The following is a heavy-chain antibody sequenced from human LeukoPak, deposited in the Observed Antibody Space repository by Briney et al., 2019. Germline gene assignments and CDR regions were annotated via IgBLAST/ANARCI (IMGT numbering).Heavy chain of an antibody. D-gene: IGHD2-2*02. CDR1: GGSISSYY. CDR3: ARDVLYPRNDAFHI. V-gene: IGHV4-59*01. CDR2: IYYSGST. J-gene: IGHJ3*02. Sequence: SETLSLTCTVSGGSISSYYWSWIRQPPGKGLEWSGYIYYSGSTNYNPSLKSRVTISVDTSKNQFSLKLSSVTAADTAVYSCARDVLYPRNDAFHIWGQGTMVTVSS.